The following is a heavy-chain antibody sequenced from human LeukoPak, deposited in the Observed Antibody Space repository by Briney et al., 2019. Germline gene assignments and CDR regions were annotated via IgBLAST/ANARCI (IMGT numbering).Heavy chain of an antibody. CDR2: LNGDNT. Sequence: GGSLRLSCAASGFTFSNFAMSWIRQAPGKGLEWVSALNGDNTYYADSVKGRFTVSRDNSKNTLYLQMNSLRVEDTAVYYCARTGRGAVDAFDIWGQGTMVTVSS. CDR1: GFTFSNFA. CDR3: ARTGRGAVDAFDI. J-gene: IGHJ3*02. D-gene: IGHD3-10*01. V-gene: IGHV3-23*01.